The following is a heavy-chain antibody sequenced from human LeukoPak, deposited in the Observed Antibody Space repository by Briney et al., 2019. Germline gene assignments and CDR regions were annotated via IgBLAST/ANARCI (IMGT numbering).Heavy chain of an antibody. J-gene: IGHJ4*02. V-gene: IGHV3-11*04. D-gene: IGHD3-22*01. CDR2: ISSSGSII. CDR3: ARVGYDSSGRFDY. CDR1: GFTFSDYY. Sequence: GGSLRLSCAASGFTFSDYYMTWIRQAPGKGLEWVSYISSSGSIIYYADSVKGRFVISRDNAKNLLYPQMNSLRAEDTAVYFCARVGYDSSGRFDYWGQGTLVTVSS.